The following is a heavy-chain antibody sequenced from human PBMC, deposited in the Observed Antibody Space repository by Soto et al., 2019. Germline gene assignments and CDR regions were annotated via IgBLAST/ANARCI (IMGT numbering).Heavy chain of an antibody. V-gene: IGHV3-30*18. CDR1: GFTFSNHG. CDR3: AKESYVGPGSYYDN. J-gene: IGHJ4*02. CDR2: ISYDGSLK. Sequence: GGSLRLSCAASGFTFSNHGMHWVRQAPGKGLEWVSVISYDGSLKFYADSVKGRFTISRDNIKNTLDLQMNSLGDEDTAEYYCAKESYVGPGSYYDNWGQGTLVTVSS. D-gene: IGHD3-10*01.